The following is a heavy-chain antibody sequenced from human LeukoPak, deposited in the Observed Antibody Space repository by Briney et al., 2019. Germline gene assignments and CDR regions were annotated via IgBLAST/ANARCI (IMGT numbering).Heavy chain of an antibody. CDR2: INAGNGNT. D-gene: IGHD3-22*01. V-gene: IGHV1-3*03. CDR1: GYTFTSYA. J-gene: IGHJ4*02. Sequence: GASVKVSCKASGYTFTSYAMHWVRQAPGQRLEWVGWINAGNGNTKYSQEFQGRVTITRDTSASTAYMELSSLRSEDMAVYYCARAGAYYYDSSGAQTGYFDYWGQGTLVTVSS. CDR3: ARAGAYYYDSSGAQTGYFDY.